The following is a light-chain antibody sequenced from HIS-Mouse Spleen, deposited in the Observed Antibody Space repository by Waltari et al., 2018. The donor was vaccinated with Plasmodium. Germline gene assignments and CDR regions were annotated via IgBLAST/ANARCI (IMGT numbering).Light chain of an antibody. CDR2: QDS. CDR1: KLGDKY. Sequence: SYELTQPPSVSVSPGQTASITCSGDKLGDKYACWYQQKPGQSPVLVIYQDSKRPSGIPGRFSGSNAGNTATLTISGTHARDEADYYCQAWDSSTDYVFGTGTKVTVL. J-gene: IGLJ1*01. V-gene: IGLV3-1*01. CDR3: QAWDSSTDYV.